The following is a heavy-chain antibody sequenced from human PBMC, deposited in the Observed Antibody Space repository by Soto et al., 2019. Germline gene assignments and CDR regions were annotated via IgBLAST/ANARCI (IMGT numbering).Heavy chain of an antibody. D-gene: IGHD2-2*01. J-gene: IGHJ6*02. CDR2: IYYSGST. V-gene: IGHV4-31*03. CDR1: GGSISSGGYY. CDR3: AREEIVVVPAAHYYYGMDV. Sequence: QVQLQESGPGLVKPSQTLSLTCTVSGGSISSGGYYWSWIRQHPGKGLEWIGYIYYSGSTYYNPSLKSRVTISEDTSKNQFSLKLSSGTAADTAVYYCAREEIVVVPAAHYYYGMDVWGQGTTVTVSS.